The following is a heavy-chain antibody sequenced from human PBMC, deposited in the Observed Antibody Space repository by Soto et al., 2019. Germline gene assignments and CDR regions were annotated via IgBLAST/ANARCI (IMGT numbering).Heavy chain of an antibody. D-gene: IGHD1-7*01. Sequence: EVQLLESGGGLVKPGGSLRLSCTASGFTFSSYSMNWVRRAPGKGLEWVSSISSSSSFIYSAGSVKGRFTISRDNAKNPLYLQMTSLRAEDTAVYYWAVGEETGTPYFGNWGQGTLVTVSS. J-gene: IGHJ4*02. V-gene: IGHV3-21*01. CDR1: GFTFSSYS. CDR2: ISSSSSFI. CDR3: AVGEETGTPYFGN.